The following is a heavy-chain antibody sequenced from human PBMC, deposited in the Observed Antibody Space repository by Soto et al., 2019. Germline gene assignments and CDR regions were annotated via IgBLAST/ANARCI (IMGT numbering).Heavy chain of an antibody. V-gene: IGHV4-34*01. CDR2: VNHSGEA. Sequence: SESLSLTCRVYGASSRTFYWIWVRPPQEEGLGWIGEVNHSGEATYNPSLQSRITISLDTSNNQFSLKMTSVTSADTAMYFCTRAHRGPRSCFDPWGQGTQVTVSS. CDR3: TRAHRGPRSCFDP. CDR1: GASSRTFY. J-gene: IGHJ5*02. D-gene: IGHD3-10*01.